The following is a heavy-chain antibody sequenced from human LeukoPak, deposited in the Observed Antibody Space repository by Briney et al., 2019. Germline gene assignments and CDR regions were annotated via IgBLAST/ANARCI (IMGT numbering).Heavy chain of an antibody. V-gene: IGHV3-11*01. CDR3: ARDQNYGTIDY. J-gene: IGHJ4*02. CDR2: ISSSGSTI. CDR1: GFTFSDYY. Sequence: GGSLRLSCAASGFTFSDYYMSWIRQAPGKGLEWVSYISSSGSTIYYADSVKGRFTISRGNAKNSLYLQMNSLRAEDTAVYYCARDQNYGTIDYWGQGTLVTVSS. D-gene: IGHD3-10*01.